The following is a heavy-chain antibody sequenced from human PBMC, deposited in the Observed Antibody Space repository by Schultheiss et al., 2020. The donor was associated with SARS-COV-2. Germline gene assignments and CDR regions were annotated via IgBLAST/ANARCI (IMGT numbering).Heavy chain of an antibody. J-gene: IGHJ5*02. Sequence: GGSLRLSCAASGFTFTTYAMTWVRQAPGKGLEWVSAMSDSGDSTYYADSVKGRFTISRDNSKNTLYLQMNSLRAEDTAVYYCAKAPSIGWDWFDPWGQGTLVTVSS. CDR3: AKAPSIGWDWFDP. D-gene: IGHD6-19*01. V-gene: IGHV3-23*01. CDR1: GFTFTTYA. CDR2: MSDSGDST.